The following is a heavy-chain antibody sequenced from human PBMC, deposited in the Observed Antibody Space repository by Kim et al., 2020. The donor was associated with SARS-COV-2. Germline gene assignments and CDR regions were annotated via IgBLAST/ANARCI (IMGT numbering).Heavy chain of an antibody. CDR2: FDPEDGET. Sequence: ASVKVSCKVSGYTLTELSMHWVRQAPGKGLEWMGGFDPEDGETIYAQKFQGRVTMTEDTSTDTAYMELSSLRSEDTAVYYCATDRSYDSSGYPAEYFQHWGQGTLVTVSS. V-gene: IGHV1-24*01. CDR3: ATDRSYDSSGYPAEYFQH. D-gene: IGHD3-22*01. CDR1: GYTLTELS. J-gene: IGHJ1*01.